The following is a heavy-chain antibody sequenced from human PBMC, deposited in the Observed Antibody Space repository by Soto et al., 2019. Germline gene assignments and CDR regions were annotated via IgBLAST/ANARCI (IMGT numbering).Heavy chain of an antibody. CDR1: GDTFSSYA. CDR2: SIPFFGSP. Sequence: QVQLVQSGSEVQKPGSSVKVSCKASGDTFSSYATSWVRQAPGQGLEWRGGSIPFFGSPKFALKFQGRLTITADESTSTAYMPLSSLRSEDTAVYYCAVVDPSDYWGQGTLITVSS. V-gene: IGHV1-69*01. CDR3: AVVDPSDY. J-gene: IGHJ4*02. D-gene: IGHD3-22*01.